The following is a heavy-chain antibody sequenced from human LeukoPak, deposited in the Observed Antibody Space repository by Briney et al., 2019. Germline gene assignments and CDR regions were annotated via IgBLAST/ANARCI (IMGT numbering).Heavy chain of an antibody. CDR3: ASNSQYYYDSSGYGDY. D-gene: IGHD3-22*01. V-gene: IGHV1-69*04. J-gene: IGHJ4*02. Sequence: ASVKVSCKASGGTFSSYAISWVRQAPGQGLEWMGRIIPILGIANYARKFQGRVTITADKSTSTAYMELSSLRSEDTAVYYCASNSQYYYDSSGYGDYWGQGTLVTVSS. CDR1: GGTFSSYA. CDR2: IIPILGIA.